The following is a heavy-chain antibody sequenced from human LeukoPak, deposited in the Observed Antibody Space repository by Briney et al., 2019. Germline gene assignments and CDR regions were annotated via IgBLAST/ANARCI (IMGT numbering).Heavy chain of an antibody. D-gene: IGHD5-24*01. CDR1: GFTFSSSA. V-gene: IGHV3-23*01. CDR2: ISGSGTGT. Sequence: GGSLRLSCAAAGFTFSSSAMSWVRQAPGKGLYWVSAISGSGTGTYYADSVKGRFTISRDNSKNTLYLQMNSLRAEDTAVYYCARDRDGYNFRFDYWGQGALVTVSS. CDR3: ARDRDGYNFRFDY. J-gene: IGHJ4*02.